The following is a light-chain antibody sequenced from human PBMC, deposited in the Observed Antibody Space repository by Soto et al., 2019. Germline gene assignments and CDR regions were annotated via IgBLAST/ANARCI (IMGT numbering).Light chain of an antibody. CDR3: QQADSYPIT. CDR1: EDINSR. Sequence: DIQMTQSPSSVSASVGDRVTISCRASEDINSRLAWYQQKPGNAPKLLIYAAFILQSGVPSRFSGYGSETDFTLSISSLQPEDVATYYCQQADSYPITFGQGTRLEMK. CDR2: AAF. V-gene: IGKV1-12*01. J-gene: IGKJ5*01.